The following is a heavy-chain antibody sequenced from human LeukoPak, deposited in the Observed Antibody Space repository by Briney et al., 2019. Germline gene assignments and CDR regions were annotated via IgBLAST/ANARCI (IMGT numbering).Heavy chain of an antibody. V-gene: IGHV3-15*01. D-gene: IGHD3-16*02. J-gene: IGHJ4*02. CDR2: IKSKTDGGTT. CDR1: GFTFSNAW. Sequence: GESLRLSCAASGFTFSNAWMSWVRQAPGKGLEWVGRIKSKTDGGTTDYAAPVKGRFTISRHDSKNTLYLQMNSLKTEDTAVYYCTTRIMITFGGVIAKSSIDYWGQGTLVTVSS. CDR3: TTRIMITFGGVIAKSSIDY.